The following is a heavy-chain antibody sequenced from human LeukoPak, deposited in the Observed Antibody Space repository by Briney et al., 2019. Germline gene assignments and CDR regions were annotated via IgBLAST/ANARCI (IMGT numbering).Heavy chain of an antibody. J-gene: IGHJ6*04. D-gene: IGHD4-17*01. CDR3: ARGGLTTKSSFYYYGMDV. CDR2: IGTAGDP. Sequence: GGSLRLSCEASGFTFSSYDMHWVRQATGKGLEWVSAIGTAGDPYYPGSVKGRFTISRENAKNSLYLQMNSLRAGDTAVYYCARGGLTTKSSFYYYGMDVWGKGTTVTVSS. CDR1: GFTFSSYD. V-gene: IGHV3-13*05.